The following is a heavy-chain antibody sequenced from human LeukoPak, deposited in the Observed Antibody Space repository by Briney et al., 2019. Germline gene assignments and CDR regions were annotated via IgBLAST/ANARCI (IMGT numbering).Heavy chain of an antibody. V-gene: IGHV3-33*01. CDR1: GFTFNTYG. CDR2: IWYDGSNK. CDR3: ARDFGIVVVTVTFDI. J-gene: IGHJ3*02. Sequence: GGSLRLSCAASGFTFNTYGMHWVRQAPGKGLEWVAVIWYDGSNKYYADSVKGRFTISRDNSKNTLYLQMNSLRAEDTAVYYCARDFGIVVVTVTFDIWGQGTMVTVSS. D-gene: IGHD2-21*02.